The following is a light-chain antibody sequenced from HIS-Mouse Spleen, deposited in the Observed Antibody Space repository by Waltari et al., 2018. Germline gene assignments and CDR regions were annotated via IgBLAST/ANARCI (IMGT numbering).Light chain of an antibody. J-gene: IGLJ2*01. CDR2: EDS. V-gene: IGLV3-10*01. CDR3: YSTDSSGNHRV. CDR1: ALPTKY. Sequence: SYELTQPPSVSVSPGQTARLPCSGDALPTKYAYWYQQNSGQAPVLVIYEDSKRPSGIPERFSGSSSGTMATLTISGAQVEDEADYYCYSTDSSGNHRVFGGGTKLTVL.